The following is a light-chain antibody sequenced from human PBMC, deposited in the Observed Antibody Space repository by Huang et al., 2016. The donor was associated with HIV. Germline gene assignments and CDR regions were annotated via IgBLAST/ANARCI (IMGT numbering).Light chain of an antibody. J-gene: IGKJ3*01. CDR1: QSISSY. Sequence: DIQMTQSPSSLSASLGDSVTITCRSSQSISSYLNWYQQKPGKAPTLLIYATSSLQSGVPSRFSGSGSGTDFTLTISSLQPEDFATYYCQQSYSTPITFGPGTKVDIK. CDR3: QQSYSTPIT. CDR2: ATS. V-gene: IGKV1-39*01.